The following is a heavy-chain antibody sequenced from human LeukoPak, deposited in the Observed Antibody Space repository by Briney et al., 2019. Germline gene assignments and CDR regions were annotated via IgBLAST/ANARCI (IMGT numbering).Heavy chain of an antibody. CDR3: ARGSYSSGYSGY. CDR2: ISPIFGTA. J-gene: IGHJ4*02. Sequence: GASVKVSCKASGGTFSSYAISWVRQAPGQGLEWMGRISPIFGTANYAQKFQGRVTITTDESTSTAYMELSSLRSEDTAVYYCARGSYSSGYSGYWGPGTLVTVSS. V-gene: IGHV1-69*05. D-gene: IGHD3-22*01. CDR1: GGTFSSYA.